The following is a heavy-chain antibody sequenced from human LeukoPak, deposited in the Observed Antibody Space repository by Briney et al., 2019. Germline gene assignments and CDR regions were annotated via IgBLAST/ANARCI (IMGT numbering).Heavy chain of an antibody. CDR1: GFTLSSYW. V-gene: IGHV3-7*01. CDR3: ARRRWLQAGAHFDY. Sequence: GGSLRLSCAASGFTLSSYWMSWVRQAPGKGLEWVANIKQDGSEKYYVDSVKGRFTISRDNAKNSLYVQMNSLRAEDTAVYYCARRRWLQAGAHFDYWGQGTLVTVSS. D-gene: IGHD5-24*01. CDR2: IKQDGSEK. J-gene: IGHJ4*02.